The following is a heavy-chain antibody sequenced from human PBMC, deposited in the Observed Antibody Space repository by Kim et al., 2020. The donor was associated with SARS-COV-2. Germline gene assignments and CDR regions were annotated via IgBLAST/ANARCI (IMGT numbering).Heavy chain of an antibody. D-gene: IGHD3-10*01. Sequence: GESLKISCKGSGYSFTSYWISWVRQMPGKGLEWMGRIDPSDSYTNYSPSFQGHVTISADKSISTAYLQWSSLKASDTAMYYCARLSKMVRGFIWLPLALDYWGQGNLITDSS. CDR1: GYSFTSYW. J-gene: IGHJ4*02. CDR3: ARLSKMVRGFIWLPLALDY. CDR2: IDPSDSYT. V-gene: IGHV5-10-1*01.